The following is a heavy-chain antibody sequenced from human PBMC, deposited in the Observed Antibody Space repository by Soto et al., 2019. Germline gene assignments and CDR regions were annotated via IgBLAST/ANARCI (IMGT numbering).Heavy chain of an antibody. J-gene: IGHJ3*02. V-gene: IGHV3-74*01. CDR1: GFTFTSYW. CDR3: TRGGYMHPFDM. Sequence: EVQLVESGGGLVQPGGSLRLSCAASGFTFTSYWMHWVRQAPGKGLVWVSRVNNDGSGTIYADSVKGRFTISRDNAKNTVYLEMNSLRAEDTALYFCTRGGYMHPFDMCVQGTMVTVSS. CDR2: VNNDGSGT. D-gene: IGHD6-13*01.